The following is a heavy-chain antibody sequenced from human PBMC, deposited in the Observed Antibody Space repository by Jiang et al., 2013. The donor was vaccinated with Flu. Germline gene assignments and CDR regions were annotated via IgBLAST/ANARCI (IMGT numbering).Heavy chain of an antibody. CDR3: ARDVGAWIQLWLPSYFDY. Sequence: KPSETLSLTCTVSGGSISSSSYYWGWIRQPPGKGLEWIGSIYYSGSTYYNPSLKSRVTISVDTSKNQFSLKLSSVTAADTAVYYCARDVGAWIQLWLPSYFDYWGQGTLVTVSS. J-gene: IGHJ4*02. CDR1: GGSISSSSYY. V-gene: IGHV4-39*07. D-gene: IGHD5-18*01. CDR2: IYYSGST.